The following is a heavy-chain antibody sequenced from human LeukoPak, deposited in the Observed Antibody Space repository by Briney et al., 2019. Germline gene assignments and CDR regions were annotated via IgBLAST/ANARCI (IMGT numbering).Heavy chain of an antibody. J-gene: IGHJ4*02. CDR2: IGAYNGNT. Sequence: ASVKVSCKASGYTFTSYGISWVRPAPGQGLEWMGWIGAYNGNTNYAQKLQGRVTMTTDTSTSTAYMELRSLRSDDTAVYYCARSANIAVAGPFDYWGQGTLVTVSS. D-gene: IGHD6-19*01. CDR1: GYTFTSYG. V-gene: IGHV1-18*01. CDR3: ARSANIAVAGPFDY.